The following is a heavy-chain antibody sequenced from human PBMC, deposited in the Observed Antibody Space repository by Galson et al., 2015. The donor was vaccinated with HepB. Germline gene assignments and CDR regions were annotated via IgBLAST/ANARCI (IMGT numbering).Heavy chain of an antibody. V-gene: IGHV3-48*01. Sequence: SLRLSCAASGFAFSSYAMNWVRQAPGKGLEWISYIGSVSNHIYYADSVKGRFTISRDNAKNSLYLQLNSLRAEDTAVYYCARDGPDSQVDYWGQGTLVTVSS. CDR2: IGSVSNHI. CDR3: ARDGPDSQVDY. CDR1: GFAFSSYA. D-gene: IGHD3-22*01. J-gene: IGHJ4*02.